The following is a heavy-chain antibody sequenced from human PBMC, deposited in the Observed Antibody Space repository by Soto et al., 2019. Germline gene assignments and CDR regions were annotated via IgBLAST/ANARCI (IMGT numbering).Heavy chain of an antibody. CDR3: ARETPSAAAAYYYYGLDV. V-gene: IGHV1-69*01. D-gene: IGHD6-13*01. CDR2: IIPVFGTG. J-gene: IGHJ6*02. CDR1: GGTFSSYF. Sequence: QVQLVQSGAEVKKAGSSVKVSCKVSGGTFSSYFINWVRQAPGQGLEWGGGIIPVFGTGSYAEKFKGRVTITADESTSTAYMELSRLRSDDTAVYYCARETPSAAAAYYYYGLDVWGQGTTVTVPS.